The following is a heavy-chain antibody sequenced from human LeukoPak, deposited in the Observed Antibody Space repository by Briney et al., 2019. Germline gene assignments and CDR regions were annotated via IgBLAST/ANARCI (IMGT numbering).Heavy chain of an antibody. J-gene: IGHJ4*02. CDR3: VRQFEF. Sequence: PSETLSLTCTVFGGSLSSYYWVWVRQPPGKGLEWIGLIYSSGSIKYNPSLKSRLTISLDTSKNQISLKLTSVTAADTAIYYCVRQFEFWGQGTRVRVLS. CDR1: GGSLSSYY. CDR2: IYSSGSI. V-gene: IGHV4-59*08.